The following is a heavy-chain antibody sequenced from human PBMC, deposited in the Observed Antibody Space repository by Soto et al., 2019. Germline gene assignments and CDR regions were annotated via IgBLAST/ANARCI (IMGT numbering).Heavy chain of an antibody. J-gene: IGHJ4*01. D-gene: IGHD4-17*01. CDR3: ARHYGGTLDY. CDR2: IYYSGST. V-gene: IGHV4-59*08. Sequence: SETLSLTCTVSGGSISSYYWSWIRQPPGKGLEWIWYIYYSGSTNYNPSLKSRVTISVDTSKNQFSLKLSSVTAAVFSGYDCARHYGGTLDYWGHGTLVTVSS. CDR1: GGSISSYY.